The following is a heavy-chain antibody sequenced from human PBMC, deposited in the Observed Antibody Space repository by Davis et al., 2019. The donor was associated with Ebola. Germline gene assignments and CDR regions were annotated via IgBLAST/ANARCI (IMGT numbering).Heavy chain of an antibody. CDR2: ISSSSTYI. CDR3: ARSSV. J-gene: IGHJ4*02. Sequence: PGGSLRLSCAASGFPFSSYNMNWVRQAPGKGLEWVSSISSSSTYIYYADSVKGRFTISRGNAKKSLYLQMNSLRAEDTAVYYCARSSVWGQGTLVTVSS. V-gene: IGHV3-21*01. CDR1: GFPFSSYN.